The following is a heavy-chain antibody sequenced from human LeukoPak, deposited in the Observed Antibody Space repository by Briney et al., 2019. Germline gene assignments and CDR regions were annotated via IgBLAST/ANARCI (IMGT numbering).Heavy chain of an antibody. V-gene: IGHV4-30-4*01. CDR3: ARDREQRKRTGFDP. Sequence: SETLSLTCTVSGGSISSGDYYWSWIRQPPGKGLEWIGYIYYSGSTYYNPSLKSRVTISVDTSKNQFSLKLSSVTAADTAVYYCARDREQRKRTGFDPWGQGTLVTVSS. CDR1: GGSISSGDYY. D-gene: IGHD1/OR15-1a*01. J-gene: IGHJ5*02. CDR2: IYYSGST.